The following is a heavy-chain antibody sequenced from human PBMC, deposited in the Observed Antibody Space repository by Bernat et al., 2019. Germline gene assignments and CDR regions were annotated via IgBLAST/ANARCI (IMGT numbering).Heavy chain of an antibody. D-gene: IGHD6-13*01. CDR2: ISSSSSYI. CDR3: ARDLILDIQTGSWYPATPKEFDY. CDR1: GFTFSSYS. J-gene: IGHJ4*02. Sequence: EVEMVESGGGLVPPGGSLRLSCAASGFTFSSYSMNWVRQAPGKGLEWVSYISSSSSYIYYADSVKGRFTISRDNAKNSLYLQMNSLRAEDTAVYYCARDLILDIQTGSWYPATPKEFDYWGQGTLVTVSS. V-gene: IGHV3-21*05.